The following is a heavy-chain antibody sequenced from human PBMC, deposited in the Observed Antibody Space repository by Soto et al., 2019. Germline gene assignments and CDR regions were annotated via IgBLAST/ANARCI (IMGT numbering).Heavy chain of an antibody. CDR2: IIPIFGTA. V-gene: IGHV1-69*13. J-gene: IGHJ4*02. CDR3: AREPSPPSGGGYFDY. D-gene: IGHD3-10*01. Sequence: SVKVSCKASGGTFSSYAISWVRQAPGQGLEWMGGIIPIFGTANYAQKSQGRVTITADESTSTAYMELSSLRSEDTAVYYCAREPSPPSGGGYFDYWGQGTLVTVSS. CDR1: GGTFSSYA.